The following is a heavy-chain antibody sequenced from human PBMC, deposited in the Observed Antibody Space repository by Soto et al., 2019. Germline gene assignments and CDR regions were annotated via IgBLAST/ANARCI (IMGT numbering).Heavy chain of an antibody. V-gene: IGHV3-30*18. Sequence: GGSLRLSCAASGFTFSSYGMHWVRQAPGKGLEWVAVISYDGSNKYYADSMKGRFTISRDNSKNTLYLQMNSLRAEDTAVYYCAKGDRRYDSSGYYSSLDYWGQGTLVTVSS. CDR1: GFTFSSYG. J-gene: IGHJ4*02. CDR3: AKGDRRYDSSGYYSSLDY. D-gene: IGHD3-22*01. CDR2: ISYDGSNK.